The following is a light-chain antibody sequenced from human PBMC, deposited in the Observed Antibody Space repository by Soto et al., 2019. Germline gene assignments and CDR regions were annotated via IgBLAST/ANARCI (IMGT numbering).Light chain of an antibody. CDR3: QQYYNWPSLT. J-gene: IGKJ4*01. V-gene: IGKV3-15*01. CDR2: GAS. CDR1: RDISNR. Sequence: EIVMTQSPDTLSVSPGERATLSCRASRDISNRLAWYQQRPGQAPRLLINGASTWATGIPDRFSGSGSGTEFTLTISSLQSEDSAVYYCQQYYNWPSLTFGGGTKVEIK.